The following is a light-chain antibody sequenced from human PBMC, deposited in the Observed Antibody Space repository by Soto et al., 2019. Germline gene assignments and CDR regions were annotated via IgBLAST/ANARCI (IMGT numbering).Light chain of an antibody. V-gene: IGLV6-57*04. J-gene: IGLJ2*01. CDR2: EDN. CDR3: QSYDSNQEL. Sequence: NFMLTQPHSVSESPGKTVTISCTRSSGSIASNYVQWYQQRPGSAPTTVIYEDNQRPSGVPDRFSGSIDSSSNSAALTISGLKTEDEADYYCQSYDSNQELFGGGTKLTVL. CDR1: SGSIASNY.